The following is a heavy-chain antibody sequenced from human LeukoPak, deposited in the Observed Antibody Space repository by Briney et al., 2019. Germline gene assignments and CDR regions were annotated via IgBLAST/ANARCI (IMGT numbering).Heavy chain of an antibody. V-gene: IGHV5-51*01. CDR3: AIVTLGHGMDV. D-gene: IGHD2-21*01. CDR1: GYSFTSYW. Sequence: GAYLQISSKGSGYSFTSYWIAWVRQIHGKGLERVGIVSSGDSGTRYSPSFQGQVTISADKSISTAYLQWSSLKASDTAMYYCAIVTLGHGMDVWGQGTTVTVSS. J-gene: IGHJ6*02. CDR2: VSSGDSGT.